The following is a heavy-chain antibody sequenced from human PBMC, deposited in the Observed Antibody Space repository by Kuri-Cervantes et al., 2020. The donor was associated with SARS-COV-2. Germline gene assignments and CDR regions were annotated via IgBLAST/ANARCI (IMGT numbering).Heavy chain of an antibody. CDR1: GFTFSSYS. V-gene: IGHV3-15*07. CDR3: TTDRQADYDFWSGYYHYYFYYGMDV. J-gene: IGHJ6*02. D-gene: IGHD3-3*01. CDR2: IKSKTDGGTT. Sequence: GGSLRLSCAASGFTFSSYSMNWVRQAPGKGLEWVGRIKSKTDGGTTDYAAPVKGRFTISRDDSKNTLYLQMNSLKTEDTAAYYCTTDRQADYDFWSGYYHYYFYYGMDVWGQGTTVTVSS.